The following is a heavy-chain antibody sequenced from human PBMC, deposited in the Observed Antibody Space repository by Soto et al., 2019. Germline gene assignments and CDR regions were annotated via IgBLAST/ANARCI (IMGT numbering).Heavy chain of an antibody. D-gene: IGHD5-12*01. CDR2: INPSGGST. Sequence: ASVKVSCKAAGYTFTGYYMHWVRQAPGQGLEWMGIINPSGGSTSYAQKFQGRVTMTRDTSTSTVYMELSSLRSEDTAVYYCARDGLYSGYDYAPDYYYYYGMDVWGQGTTVTVSS. V-gene: IGHV1-46*01. CDR3: ARDGLYSGYDYAPDYYYYYGMDV. J-gene: IGHJ6*02. CDR1: GYTFTGYY.